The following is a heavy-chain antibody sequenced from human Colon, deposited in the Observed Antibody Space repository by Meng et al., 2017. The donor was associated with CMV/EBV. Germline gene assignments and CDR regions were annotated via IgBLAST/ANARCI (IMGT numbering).Heavy chain of an antibody. CDR3: ARETVQYSYYYYGMDV. V-gene: IGHV3-21*01. CDR2: ISSSSYI. CDR1: GFTFSSYS. D-gene: IGHD4-11*01. Sequence: GGSLRLSCAASGFTFSSYSMNWVRQAPGKGLEWVSSISSSSYIYYADSVKGRFTISRDNAKNSLYLQMNSLRAEDTAVYYCARETVQYSYYYYGMDVWGQGTTVTVSS. J-gene: IGHJ6*02.